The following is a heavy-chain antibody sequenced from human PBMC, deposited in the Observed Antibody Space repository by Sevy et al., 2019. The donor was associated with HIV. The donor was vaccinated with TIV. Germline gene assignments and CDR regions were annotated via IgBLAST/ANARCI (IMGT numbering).Heavy chain of an antibody. V-gene: IGHV3-21*01. Sequence: GGSLRLSCAASGFTFSTYAMSWVRQAPGKGLEWVSSISSSSYIYYADSVKGRFIISRDNAKNSLYPQMNSLRVEDTAVYYCAREGGHVNIFGVVPRDAMDVWGQGTTVTVSS. CDR3: AREGGHVNIFGVVPRDAMDV. D-gene: IGHD3-3*02. CDR2: ISSSSYI. J-gene: IGHJ6*02. CDR1: GFTFSTYA.